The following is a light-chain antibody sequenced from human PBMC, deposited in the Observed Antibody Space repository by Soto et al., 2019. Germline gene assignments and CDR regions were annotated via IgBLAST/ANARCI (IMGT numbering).Light chain of an antibody. CDR1: QSVSSSY. Sequence: EIVLTQSPGTLSLSPGERATLSCRASQSVSSSYLAWYQQKPGQAPRLLIYAASSRATGIPDRFSGSGSGTDFTLTISRLEPEDFAVYYCHQYSSSPSITFGQGTRLEI. CDR2: AAS. J-gene: IGKJ5*01. CDR3: HQYSSSPSIT. V-gene: IGKV3-20*01.